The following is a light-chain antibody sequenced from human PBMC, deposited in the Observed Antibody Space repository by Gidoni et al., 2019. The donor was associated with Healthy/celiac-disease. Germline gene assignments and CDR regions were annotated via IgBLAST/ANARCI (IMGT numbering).Light chain of an antibody. CDR1: QSVLYSSNNKNY. Sequence: DIVMTQSPDSLAVSLGERATINCKSSQSVLYSSNNKNYLAWYQQKPGQPPKLLIYWAANRESGVPDRVSGSGSGTDFTLTISSLQAEDVAVYYCQQYYSIPPTFGGGTKVEIK. CDR3: QQYYSIPPT. J-gene: IGKJ4*01. CDR2: WAA. V-gene: IGKV4-1*01.